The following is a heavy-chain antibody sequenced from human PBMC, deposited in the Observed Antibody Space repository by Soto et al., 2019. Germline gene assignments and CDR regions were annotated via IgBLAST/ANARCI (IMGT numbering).Heavy chain of an antibody. CDR3: VKGYWKGDV. D-gene: IGHD1-1*01. V-gene: IGHV3-11*05. J-gene: IGHJ6*02. CDR2: ISSSSSI. CDR1: GFTFSDYY. Sequence: GGSLILSCAASGFTFSDYYMSWIRQAPGKGLEWVSYISSSSSIHYADSVKGRSTISRDNSKNTLYLQMNSLRDEDTAVYHCVKGYWKGDVWGQGTTVTVSS.